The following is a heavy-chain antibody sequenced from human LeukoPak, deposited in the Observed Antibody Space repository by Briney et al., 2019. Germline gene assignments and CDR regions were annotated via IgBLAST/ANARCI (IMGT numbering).Heavy chain of an antibody. Sequence: PSEILSLTCTVSGGSISSSSYYWGWIRQPPGKGLEWIGYIHYSGSTYYNPSLKSRVTISVDTSKNQFSLKLGSVTAADTAVYFCARTQEAGYSSGRYDSYYYYMDVWGKGTTVTISS. V-gene: IGHV4-39*07. CDR1: GGSISSSSYY. D-gene: IGHD6-19*01. CDR2: IHYSGST. J-gene: IGHJ6*03. CDR3: ARTQEAGYSSGRYDSYYYYMDV.